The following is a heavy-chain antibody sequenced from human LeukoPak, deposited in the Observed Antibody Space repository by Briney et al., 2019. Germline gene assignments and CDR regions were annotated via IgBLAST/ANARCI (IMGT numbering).Heavy chain of an antibody. CDR1: GGSISSGDYY. CDR2: MYYSWST. D-gene: IGHD1-26*01. Sequence: PSQTLSLTCTVSGGSISSGDYYRSWIRQPPGKGLEWIGYMYYSWSTYYNPSLKSRVTISVDTSKNQFSLKLSSVTAADTAVYYYVRRMVGAIRPFDYWGQGTLVTVSS. J-gene: IGHJ4*02. CDR3: VRRMVGAIRPFDY. V-gene: IGHV4-30-4*01.